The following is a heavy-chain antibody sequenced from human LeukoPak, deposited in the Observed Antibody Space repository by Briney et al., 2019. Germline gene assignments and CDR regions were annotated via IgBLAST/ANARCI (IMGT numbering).Heavy chain of an antibody. V-gene: IGHV3-21*01. CDR1: GFTFSGYS. D-gene: IGHD2-2*01. Sequence: PGGSLRLSCAASGFTFSGYSMNWVRQAPGEGLEWVSSISSSGSFIYYADSVKGRFTISRDNARNSLFLQMNSLRAEDTAVYYCARDLRYCSSASCSENGAFDIWGQGTMVTVSS. CDR2: ISSSGSFI. J-gene: IGHJ3*02. CDR3: ARDLRYCSSASCSENGAFDI.